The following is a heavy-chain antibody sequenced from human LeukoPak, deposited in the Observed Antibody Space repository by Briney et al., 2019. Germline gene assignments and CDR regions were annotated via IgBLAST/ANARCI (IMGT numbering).Heavy chain of an antibody. D-gene: IGHD5-18*01. J-gene: IGHJ5*02. V-gene: IGHV4-59*11. CDR2: IYCSGST. Sequence: PSATLSLTCTGFGGPIRSHSRGWIRQPPGKGLEGIGTIYCSGSTNYNPSLKSRVTISVDTSKHEFSLKLSSVTTADTAVYYCARVRNTARVRGYNWFDPWGQGTLVTVSS. CDR3: ARVRNTARVRGYNWFDP. CDR1: GGPIRSHS.